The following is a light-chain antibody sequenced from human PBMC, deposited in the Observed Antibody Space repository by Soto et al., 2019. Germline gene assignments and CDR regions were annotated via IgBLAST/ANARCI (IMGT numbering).Light chain of an antibody. CDR3: QSLGTGIQV. CDR1: SGYSTYA. V-gene: IGLV4-69*01. Sequence: QAVVTQSPSASASLGASVKLTCTLSSGYSTYAIAWHQQQSEKGPRFLMKINYDGTHSKGDGFFDRFSGSSSRAERHLTISSLQSDDEADYYCQSLGTGIQVFGGGTKVTVL. J-gene: IGLJ3*02. CDR2: INYDGTH.